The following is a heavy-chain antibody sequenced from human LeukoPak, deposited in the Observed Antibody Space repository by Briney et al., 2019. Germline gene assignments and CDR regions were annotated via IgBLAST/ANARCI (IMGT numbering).Heavy chain of an antibody. D-gene: IGHD3-22*01. J-gene: IGHJ4*02. Sequence: PSQTLSLTCTVSGGSISSGDYYWSWIRQPPGKGLEWIGYIYYSGSTYYNPSLESRVTISVDTSKNQFSLMLSSVTAADTAVYYCARGSDSSGYEDWGQGTLVTVSS. CDR1: GGSISSGDYY. V-gene: IGHV4-30-4*01. CDR2: IYYSGST. CDR3: ARGSDSSGYED.